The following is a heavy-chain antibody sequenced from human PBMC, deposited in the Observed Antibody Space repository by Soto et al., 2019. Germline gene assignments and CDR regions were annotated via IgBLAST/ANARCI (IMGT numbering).Heavy chain of an antibody. CDR1: GGSISSSSYY. V-gene: IGHV4-39*01. CDR3: ASLVLFIGSAVAGSYFDY. CDR2: IYYSGST. D-gene: IGHD6-19*01. Sequence: SETLSLTCTVSGGSISSSSYYWGWIRQPPGKGLEWIGSIYYSGSTYYNPSLKSRVTISVDTSKNQFSLKLSSVTAADTAVYYCASLVLFIGSAVAGSYFDYWGQGTLVTVSS. J-gene: IGHJ4*02.